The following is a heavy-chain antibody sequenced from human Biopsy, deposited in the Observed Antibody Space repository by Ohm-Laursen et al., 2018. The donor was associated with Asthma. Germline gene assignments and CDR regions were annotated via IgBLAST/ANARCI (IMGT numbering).Heavy chain of an antibody. CDR1: GDSFSNYA. Sequence: GASVKVSCKASGDSFSNYAINWVRQAPGQGLEWMGRIIPIFGPTNYAQKLQGRVTISADDSTSTAYMELSSLSSEDTALYYCARGPEYVRSSGALDYWGQGTLVTVSS. D-gene: IGHD2-2*01. V-gene: IGHV1-69*13. CDR3: ARGPEYVRSSGALDY. J-gene: IGHJ4*02. CDR2: IIPIFGPT.